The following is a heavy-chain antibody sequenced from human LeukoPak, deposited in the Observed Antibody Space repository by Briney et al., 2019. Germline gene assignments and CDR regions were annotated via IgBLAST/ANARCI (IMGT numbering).Heavy chain of an antibody. CDR1: GFTFSESW. J-gene: IGHJ4*02. V-gene: IGHV3-7*03. CDR2: IKEDGSKE. Sequence: GGSLRLSCAVSGFTFSESWMGWLRQAPGKGLEWVANIKEDGSKEYYVDSVKGRFTISRDNAQNSLSLQMNSLRVDDTAMYYCATFPTTKIDYWGQGTLVTVSS. CDR3: ATFPTTKIDY. D-gene: IGHD1-26*01.